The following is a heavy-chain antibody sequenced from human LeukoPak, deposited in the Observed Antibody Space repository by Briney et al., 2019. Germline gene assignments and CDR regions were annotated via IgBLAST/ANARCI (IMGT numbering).Heavy chain of an antibody. J-gene: IGHJ6*03. D-gene: IGHD4-17*01. CDR1: GGTFSSYA. Sequence: ASVKVSCKASGGTFSSYAISWVRQAPGQGLEWMGGIIPIFGTANYAQKFQGRVTMTRDMSTSTVYMELSSLRSEDTAVYYCAREPAYGDYSPYYYYYMDVWGKGTTVTVSS. CDR3: AREPAYGDYSPYYYYYMDV. V-gene: IGHV1-69*05. CDR2: IIPIFGTA.